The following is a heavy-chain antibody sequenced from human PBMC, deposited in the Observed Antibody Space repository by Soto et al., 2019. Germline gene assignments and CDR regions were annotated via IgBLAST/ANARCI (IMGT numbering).Heavy chain of an antibody. CDR3: ALYKPHHHYGMDF. CDR2: IHYSGST. CDR1: GGSISSYY. D-gene: IGHD1-20*01. J-gene: IGHJ6*02. V-gene: IGHV4-59*12. Sequence: SETLSLTCTVSGGSISSYYWSWIRQPPGKGLEWIGYIHYSGSTNYNPSLKSRVTISVDRSKNQFSLKLSSVTAADTAVYYCALYKPHHHYGMDFRGPGTTVTLSS.